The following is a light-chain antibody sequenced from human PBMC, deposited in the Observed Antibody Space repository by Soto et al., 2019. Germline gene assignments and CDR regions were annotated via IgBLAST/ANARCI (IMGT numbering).Light chain of an antibody. CDR1: SSDVGSYNY. CDR3: TSYTTSSTYV. J-gene: IGLJ1*01. V-gene: IGLV2-14*03. Sequence: QSALTQPASGSGSPGQSITIFCTGTSSDVGSYNYVSWYQQHPGRAPKLMIYDVSSRPSGVSNRFSGSKSGSTASLTISGLQAEDEADYFCTSYTTSSTYVFGTGTKVTVL. CDR2: DVS.